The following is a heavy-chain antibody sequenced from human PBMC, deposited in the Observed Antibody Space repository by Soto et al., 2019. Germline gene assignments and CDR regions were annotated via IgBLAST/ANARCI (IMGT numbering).Heavy chain of an antibody. CDR3: ARDGLTTVTNWYFDL. Sequence: SVKVSCKASGGTFSSYTISWVRQAPGQGLEWMGRIIPILGIANYAQKFQGRVTITADKSTSTAYMELSSLRSEDTAVYYCARDGLTTVTNWYFDLWGRGTLVTVSS. V-gene: IGHV1-69*04. CDR2: IIPILGIA. D-gene: IGHD4-17*01. CDR1: GGTFSSYT. J-gene: IGHJ2*01.